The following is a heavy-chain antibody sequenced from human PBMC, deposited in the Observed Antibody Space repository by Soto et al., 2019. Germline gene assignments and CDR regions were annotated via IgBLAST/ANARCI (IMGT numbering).Heavy chain of an antibody. V-gene: IGHV4-61*08. D-gene: IGHD5-18*01. CDR1: GGSVSSGDYY. Sequence: SETLSLTCTVSGGSVSSGDYYWSWIRQPPGKGLEWIGCIYYSGSTNYNPSLKSRVSISLDTSKNQFSLRLTSVTAADTAVYYCARIPVDTYMINWFDPWGQGTLVTVSS. CDR2: IYYSGST. CDR3: ARIPVDTYMINWFDP. J-gene: IGHJ5*02.